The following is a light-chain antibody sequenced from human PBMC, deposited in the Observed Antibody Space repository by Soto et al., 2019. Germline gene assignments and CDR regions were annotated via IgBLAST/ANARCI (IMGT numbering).Light chain of an antibody. V-gene: IGLV1-44*01. J-gene: IGLJ2*01. CDR1: SSNIGSNT. Sequence: QAVVTQPPSASGTPGQRVTISCSGSSSNIGSNTVNWYQQLPGTAPKLLIHSNNQRPSGVPDRFSGSKSGTSASLAISGLQSEDEADYYCAAWDVSLNGPVFGGGTKLTVL. CDR3: AAWDVSLNGPV. CDR2: SNN.